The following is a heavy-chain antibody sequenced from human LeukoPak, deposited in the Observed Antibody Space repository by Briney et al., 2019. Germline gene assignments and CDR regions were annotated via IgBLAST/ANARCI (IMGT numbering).Heavy chain of an antibody. D-gene: IGHD2/OR15-2a*01. CDR2: IYYSGST. J-gene: IGHJ6*02. V-gene: IGHV4-59*01. CDR3: ARSLSANLVFFL. Sequence: PSETLSLTCTVSGGSISYYYWSWIRQPPGKGLELIGYIYYSGSTNYNPSLKSRVTISVDTSKNQFSLKLTSVTAADTAVYYCARSLSANLVFFLWGQGTTVTVSS. CDR1: GGSISYYY.